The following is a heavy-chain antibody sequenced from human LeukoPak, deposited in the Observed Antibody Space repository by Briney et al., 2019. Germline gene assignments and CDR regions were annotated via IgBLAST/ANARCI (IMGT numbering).Heavy chain of an antibody. Sequence: GGSLRLSCAASGFTFSNYAMSWVRQAPGKGLEWLSAVSGSGAIPYYTDSVKGRFTISRENSKNTLYLQMSSLTAKDTAVYYCAKDRSIGTYYTFDSWGQGTLVTVSS. CDR2: VSGSGAIP. D-gene: IGHD1-26*01. CDR1: GFTFSNYA. CDR3: AKDRSIGTYYTFDS. J-gene: IGHJ4*02. V-gene: IGHV3-23*01.